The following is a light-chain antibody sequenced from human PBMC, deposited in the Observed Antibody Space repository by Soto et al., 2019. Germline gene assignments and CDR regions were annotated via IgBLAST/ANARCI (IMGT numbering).Light chain of an antibody. V-gene: IGLV2-14*01. Sequence: QSALTQPASVSGSPGQSITISCTGTSSDVGGYNYVSWYQQHPGKAPRLIIYDVSRRPSGISNRLSGSKSGNTASLTISGLQAVDEADYYCTSYTSSSPYVFGTGTKVTVL. CDR3: TSYTSSSPYV. CDR1: SSDVGGYNY. J-gene: IGLJ1*01. CDR2: DVS.